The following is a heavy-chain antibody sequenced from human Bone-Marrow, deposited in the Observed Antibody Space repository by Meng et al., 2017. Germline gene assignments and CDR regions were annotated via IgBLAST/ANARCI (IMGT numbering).Heavy chain of an antibody. V-gene: IGHV1-46*01. CDR1: GYTFTSYC. CDR2: INPSGDST. Sequence: ASVKVSCKASGYTFTSYCMHWVRQAPGQGLEWMGIINPSGDSTTYAQKFQGRVTMTRNTSISTAYMELSSLRSEDTAVYYCARGLFLEVLLNIGSGSFYYFDYWGQGTLVTVSS. D-gene: IGHD3-10*01. J-gene: IGHJ4*02. CDR3: ARGLFLEVLLNIGSGSFYYFDY.